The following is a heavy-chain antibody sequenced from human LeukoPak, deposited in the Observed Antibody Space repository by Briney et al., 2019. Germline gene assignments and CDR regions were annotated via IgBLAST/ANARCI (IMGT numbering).Heavy chain of an antibody. J-gene: IGHJ4*02. CDR1: GFTFSGYA. V-gene: IGHV3-30-3*01. CDR3: ARVGYYASGPFSYFDY. D-gene: IGHD3-10*01. CDR2: ISYDGSNE. Sequence: GGSLRLSCSASGFTFSGYAMHWVRQPPGKGLEWVAVISYDGSNEYYADSVKGRFTISRDNSKNTLYLQMNSLSVDDTAVYYCARVGYYASGPFSYFDYWGQGTLVTVSS.